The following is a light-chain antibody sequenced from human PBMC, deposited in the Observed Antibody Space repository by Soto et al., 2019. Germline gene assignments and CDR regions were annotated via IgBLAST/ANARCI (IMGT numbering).Light chain of an antibody. Sequence: QSALTQPASVSGSPGQSITISCTGTSSDVGGYNYVSWYQQHPGKAPKLMIYDVSNRPSGVSNRLSGSKSGNTASLTISGRQAEDEADYYCSSYTSSSTLVVFGGGTQLTVL. CDR1: SSDVGGYNY. J-gene: IGLJ2*01. CDR3: SSYTSSSTLVV. CDR2: DVS. V-gene: IGLV2-14*01.